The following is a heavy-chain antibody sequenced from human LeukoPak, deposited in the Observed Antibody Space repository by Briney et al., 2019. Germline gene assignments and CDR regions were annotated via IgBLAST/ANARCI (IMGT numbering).Heavy chain of an antibody. CDR3: ATTYYFDSANY. D-gene: IGHD3-22*01. CDR2: ISSSGTDI. V-gene: IGHV3-21*01. CDR1: GFSFSGYS. J-gene: IGHJ4*02. Sequence: GGSLRLSCAASGFSFSGYSMNWVRQAPGKGLEWVSTISSSGTDIYYADSVRGRFTISRDNAKESLNLQMNSLRAEDTAVYYCATTYYFDSANYWGQGTLVTVSS.